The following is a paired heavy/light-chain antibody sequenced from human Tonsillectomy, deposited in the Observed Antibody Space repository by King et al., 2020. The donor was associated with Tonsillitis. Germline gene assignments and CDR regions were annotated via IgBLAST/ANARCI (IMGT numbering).Light chain of an antibody. CDR2: KAS. J-gene: IGKJ4*01. CDR1: QSVTDS. Sequence: DIQMTQSPSTLSASVGDRVTITCRASQSVTDSLAWYQQKPGKAPKLLIYKASTLESGVPSRFSGSGSGTEFTLTISSLQPDDFATYYCQQYDSYSFGGGTKVEIK. V-gene: IGKV1-5*03. CDR3: QQYDSYS.
Heavy chain of an antibody. CDR2: INYSGTT. Sequence: QLQLQESGPGRVKPSEALSLTCTVSGDSISSPNYFWAWIRQSPGKGLEWIGSINYSGTTFYNPSLKGRVSMSVDTSENQFSLKVSSVTAADTAVFYCARHNFYRMDVWGHGTTVTVSS. V-gene: IGHV4-39*01. CDR3: ARHNFYRMDV. J-gene: IGHJ6*02. CDR1: GDSISSPNYF.